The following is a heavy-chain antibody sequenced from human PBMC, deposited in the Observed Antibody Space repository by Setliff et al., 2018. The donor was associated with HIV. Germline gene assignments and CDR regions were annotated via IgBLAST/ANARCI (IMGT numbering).Heavy chain of an antibody. J-gene: IGHJ2*01. CDR1: GGSISSYY. D-gene: IGHD3-22*01. V-gene: IGHV4-4*08. CDR3: ARDRLDYYDSSGYLDWYFDP. Sequence: SETLSLTCTVSGGSISSYYWSWIRQPPGKGLEWIGYIYTSGSTNYNPSLKSRVTISVDTSKNQFSLKLRSVTAADTAVYYCARDRLDYYDSSGYLDWYFDPWGRGTLVTVSS. CDR2: IYTSGST.